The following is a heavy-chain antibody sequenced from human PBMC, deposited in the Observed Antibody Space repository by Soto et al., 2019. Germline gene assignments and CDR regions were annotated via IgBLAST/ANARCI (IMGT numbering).Heavy chain of an antibody. Sequence: GASVEVSCKASGYTFTNYGRSWVRQAPGQGLEWMGWISTSSGNTNYAQKFQDRVTMTTDTSTSTAYMELRSLKSDDTAVYYCARDVDWRLDYWGQGTPVTVSS. D-gene: IGHD3-9*01. J-gene: IGHJ4*02. CDR2: ISTSSGNT. V-gene: IGHV1-18*01. CDR1: GYTFTNYG. CDR3: ARDVDWRLDY.